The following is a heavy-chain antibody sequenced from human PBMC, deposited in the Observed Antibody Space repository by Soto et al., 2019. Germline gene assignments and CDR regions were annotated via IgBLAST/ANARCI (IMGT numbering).Heavy chain of an antibody. CDR3: ARYIYGQGFQS. J-gene: IGHJ5*02. D-gene: IGHD5-18*01. CDR1: GDTFSNFD. Sequence: QVQLVQSGAEVKKPGASVKVSCKASGDTFSNFDINWVRQATGQGPDWMGWMRADTGYTGHAQKFQGRISMTRDTSTSTLYLQLRSLRAEDTAGYYCARYIYGQGFQSWGQGTRVIVSS. V-gene: IGHV1-8*01. CDR2: MRADTGYT.